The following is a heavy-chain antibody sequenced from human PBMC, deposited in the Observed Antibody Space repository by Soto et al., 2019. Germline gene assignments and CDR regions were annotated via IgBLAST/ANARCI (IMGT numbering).Heavy chain of an antibody. CDR2: INHSGST. D-gene: IGHD6-13*01. V-gene: IGHV4-34*01. CDR3: ARGRGIAAAGTGYHYYYGMDV. Sequence: SETLSLTCAVYGGSFSGYYWSWIRQPPGKGLEWIGEINHSGSTNYNPSLKSRVTISVDTSKNQFSLKLSSVTAADTAVYYCARGRGIAAAGTGYHYYYGMDVWGQGTTVTVS. CDR1: GGSFSGYY. J-gene: IGHJ6*02.